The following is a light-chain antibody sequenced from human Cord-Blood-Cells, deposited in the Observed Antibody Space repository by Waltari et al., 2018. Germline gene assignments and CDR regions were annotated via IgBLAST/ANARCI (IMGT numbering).Light chain of an antibody. CDR2: DAS. J-gene: IGKJ3*01. CDR3: QQYNSYSSFT. V-gene: IGKV1-5*01. CDR1: QSISSW. Sequence: DIQMTQSPSTLSASVGDRVTITCRAGQSISSWLAWYQQKPGKAPKLLIYDASSLESGVPSRFSGSGSGTEFTLTISSLQPDDFATYYCQQYNSYSSFTFGPGTKVDIK.